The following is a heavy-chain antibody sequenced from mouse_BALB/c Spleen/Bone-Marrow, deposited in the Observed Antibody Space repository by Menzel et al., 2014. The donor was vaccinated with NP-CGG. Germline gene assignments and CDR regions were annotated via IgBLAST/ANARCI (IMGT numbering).Heavy chain of an antibody. Sequence: EVKLVESGGGLVKLGGSLKLSCAASGFTFSSYYMSWVRQTPEKRLELVAAINSYGGSTYYPDIVKGRFTISRDNAKNTLYLQMSSLKSEDTALYYCAGSYYGSTFDYWGQGTTLTVSS. CDR1: GFTFSSYY. CDR3: AGSYYGSTFDY. V-gene: IGHV5-6-2*01. D-gene: IGHD1-1*01. J-gene: IGHJ2*01. CDR2: INSYGGST.